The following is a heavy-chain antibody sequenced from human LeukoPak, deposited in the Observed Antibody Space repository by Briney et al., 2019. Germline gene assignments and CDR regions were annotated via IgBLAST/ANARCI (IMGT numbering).Heavy chain of an antibody. J-gene: IGHJ4*02. V-gene: IGHV4-59*08. CDR3: ARAGYCSSTSCFFDY. CDR1: GGSISSYY. Sequence: SETLSLTCTVSGGSISSYYWSWIRQPPGKGLEWIGYIYYSGSTNYNPSLKSRVTISVDTSKNQFSLKLSSVTAADTAVYYCARAGYCSSTSCFFDYWGQGTLVTVSS. D-gene: IGHD2-2*01. CDR2: IYYSGST.